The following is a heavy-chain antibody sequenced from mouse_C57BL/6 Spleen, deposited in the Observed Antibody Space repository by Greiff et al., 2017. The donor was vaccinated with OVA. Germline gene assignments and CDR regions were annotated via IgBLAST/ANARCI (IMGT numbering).Heavy chain of an antibody. J-gene: IGHJ4*01. CDR3: ARGYSPYYAMDY. CDR2: IHPNSGST. Sequence: QVQLQQPGAELVKPGASVKLSCKASGFTFTSYWMHWVKQRPGQGLEWLGMIHPNSGSTNYNEKFKSKSTMTVDKSSSTAYMQLSSLTSEDSAVYYCARGYSPYYAMDYWGQGTSVTVSS. CDR1: GFTFTSYW. V-gene: IGHV1-64*01. D-gene: IGHD2-12*01.